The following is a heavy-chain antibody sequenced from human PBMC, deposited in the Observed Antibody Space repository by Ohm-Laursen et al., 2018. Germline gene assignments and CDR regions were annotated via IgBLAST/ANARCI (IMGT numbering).Heavy chain of an antibody. D-gene: IGHD1-26*01. V-gene: IGHV3-15*01. CDR1: GFTFSSYS. J-gene: IGHJ4*02. CDR3: ARAGGRSSPFNY. CDR2: VKSKTDGGTT. Sequence: SLRLSCSASGFTFSSYSMNWVRQAPGKGLEWVGRVKSKTDGGTTDYAAPVKGRFTISRDESKNTLYLQMNSLKTEDTAVYYCARAGGRSSPFNYWGQGTLVTVSS.